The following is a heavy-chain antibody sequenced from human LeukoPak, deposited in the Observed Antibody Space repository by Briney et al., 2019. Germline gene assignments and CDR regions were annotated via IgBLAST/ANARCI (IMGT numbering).Heavy chain of an antibody. J-gene: IGHJ4*02. CDR3: ARSSYFDY. CDR2: FYYRGST. Sequence: SETLSLTCTVSGGSISSSSYYWGWIRQSPGKGLEWIGSFYYRGSTHYNPSLKSRVTIFVDTSKNQFSLKLSSVTAADTAVYYCARSSYFDYWGQGTLVTVSS. V-gene: IGHV4-39*01. CDR1: GGSISSSSYY.